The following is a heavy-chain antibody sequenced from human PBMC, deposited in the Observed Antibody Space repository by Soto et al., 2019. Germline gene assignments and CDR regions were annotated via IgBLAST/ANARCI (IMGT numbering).Heavy chain of an antibody. J-gene: IGHJ5*02. CDR2: ISSSSSYI. CDR1: GCTFSSYS. D-gene: IGHD3-10*01. V-gene: IGHV3-21*01. Sequence: GGSRRLSCAASGCTFSSYSMNWVRQAPGKGLEWVSSISSSSSYIYYADSVKGRFTISRDNAKNSLYLQMNSLRAEDTAVYYCTTNYYGGYDNWFDPWGQGTLVTVSS. CDR3: TTNYYGGYDNWFDP.